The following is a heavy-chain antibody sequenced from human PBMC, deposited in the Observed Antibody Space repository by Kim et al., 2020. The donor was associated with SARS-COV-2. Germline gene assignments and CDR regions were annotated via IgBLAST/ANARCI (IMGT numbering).Heavy chain of an antibody. D-gene: IGHD3-16*01. CDR1: GFTFSTYA. CDR3: AKDLWHTHQPPTECDV. CDR2: LSGSGDRT. V-gene: IGHV3-23*01. Sequence: GGSLRLSCAASGFTFSTYAMAWVRQPPGKGLEWVSALSGSGDRTYYGDSVKGRFTISRDNSKSTIYLQMNSLRAEDTALYYCAKDLWHTHQPPTECDVWGQGTMVTVSS. J-gene: IGHJ3*01.